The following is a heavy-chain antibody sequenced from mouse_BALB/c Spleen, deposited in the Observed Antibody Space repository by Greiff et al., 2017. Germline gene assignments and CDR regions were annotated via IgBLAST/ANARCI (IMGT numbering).Heavy chain of an antibody. J-gene: IGHJ2*01. CDR2: INPYNGDT. CDR1: GYSFTGYF. D-gene: IGHD2-4*01. Sequence: EVQLQQSGTVLARPGASVKMSCKASGYSFTGYFMNWVMQSHGKSLEWIGRINPYNGDTFYNQKFKGKATLTVDKSSSTAHMELRSLASEDSAVYYCARGGMITHFDYWGQGTTLTVSS. V-gene: IGHV1-20*02. CDR3: ARGGMITHFDY.